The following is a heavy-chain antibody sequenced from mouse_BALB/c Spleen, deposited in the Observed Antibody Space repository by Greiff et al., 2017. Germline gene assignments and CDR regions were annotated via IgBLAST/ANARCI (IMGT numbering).Heavy chain of an antibody. J-gene: IGHJ1*01. CDR1: GFTFSSYA. D-gene: IGHD1-1*01. CDR2: ISSGGST. V-gene: IGHV5-6-5*01. CDR3: AREGILLRWYFDV. Sequence: EVMLVESGGGLVKPGGSLKLSCAASGFTFSSYAMSWVRQTPEKRLEWVASISSGGSTYYPDSVKGRFTISRDNARNILYLQMSSLRSEDTAMYYCAREGILLRWYFDVWGAGTTVTVSS.